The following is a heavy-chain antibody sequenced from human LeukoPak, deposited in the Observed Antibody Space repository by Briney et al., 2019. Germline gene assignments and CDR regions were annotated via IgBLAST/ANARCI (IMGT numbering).Heavy chain of an antibody. CDR3: AKDGAWLRFDD. D-gene: IGHD5-12*01. Sequence: HPGGSLRLSCAASGFTFSSYWMSWVRQAPGKGLEWVSGVSPSGDITYYADSVKGRFTISRDNSKNTVYLQMNNVRAEDTAVYYCAKDGAWLRFDDWGQGTLVTVSS. J-gene: IGHJ4*02. CDR2: VSPSGDIT. CDR1: GFTFSSYW. V-gene: IGHV3-23*01.